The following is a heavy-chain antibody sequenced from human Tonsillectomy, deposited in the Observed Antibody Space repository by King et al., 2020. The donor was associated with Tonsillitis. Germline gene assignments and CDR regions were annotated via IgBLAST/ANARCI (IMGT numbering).Heavy chain of an antibody. CDR2: IDPRDSYT. J-gene: IGHJ5*02. CDR3: ARHDGELTPVYTLPS. V-gene: IGHV5-10-1*03. Sequence: QLVQSGAEVKKPGESLRISCRVSGYSFITDWITWVRQMPGKGLEWMGRIDPRDSYTYYSPSFEGHVTISVDKSISTAYLQWSSLKASDTAMYYCARHDGELTPVYTLPSWGQGTLVTVSS. D-gene: IGHD4-17*01. CDR1: GYSFITDW.